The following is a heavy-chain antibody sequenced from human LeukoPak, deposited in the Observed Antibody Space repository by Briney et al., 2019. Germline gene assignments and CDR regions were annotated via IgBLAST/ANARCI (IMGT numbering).Heavy chain of an antibody. CDR2: IKSKTDGGTT. CDR1: GFTFSNAW. Sequence: PGGSLRLSCAASGFTFSNAWMSWVRQTPGKGLEWVGRIKSKTDGGTTDYAAPVKGRFTISRDDSKNTLYLQMNSLKTEDTAVYYCTTTGYSSGWNWYFDLWGRGTLVTVSS. D-gene: IGHD6-19*01. CDR3: TTTGYSSGWNWYFDL. V-gene: IGHV3-15*01. J-gene: IGHJ2*01.